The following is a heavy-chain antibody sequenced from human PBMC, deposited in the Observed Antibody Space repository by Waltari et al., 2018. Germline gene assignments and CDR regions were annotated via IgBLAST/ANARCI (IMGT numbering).Heavy chain of an antibody. D-gene: IGHD2-21*02. Sequence: QVQLVQSGAEVKKLGSSVKVSCKASGGTFSSYAISWVRQAPGQGLEWMGGIIPSFGTANYAQKFQGRVTITADESTSTAYMELSSLRSEDTAVYYCAREYGGNLFIPFGERYYFDYWGQGTLVTVSS. CDR1: GGTFSSYA. V-gene: IGHV1-69*01. CDR3: AREYGGNLFIPFGERYYFDY. J-gene: IGHJ4*02. CDR2: IIPSFGTA.